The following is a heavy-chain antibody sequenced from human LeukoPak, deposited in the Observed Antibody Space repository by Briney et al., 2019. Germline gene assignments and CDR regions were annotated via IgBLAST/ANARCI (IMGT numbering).Heavy chain of an antibody. J-gene: IGHJ4*02. CDR1: GFTFSGSA. V-gene: IGHV3-73*01. CDR2: IRSKANSYAT. CDR3: ARDLPRYSYGSDY. Sequence: GGSLRLSCAASGFTFSGSAMHWVRQASGKGLEWVGRIRSKANSYATAYAASVKGRFTISRDDSKNTAYLQMNSLRAEDTAVYYCARDLPRYSYGSDYWGQGTLVTVSS. D-gene: IGHD5-18*01.